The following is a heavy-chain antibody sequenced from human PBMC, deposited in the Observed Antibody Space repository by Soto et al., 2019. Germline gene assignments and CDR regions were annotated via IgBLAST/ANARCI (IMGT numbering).Heavy chain of an antibody. CDR2: ISSSSSYI. Sequence: GGSLRLSCAASGFTFSSYSMNWARQAPGKGLEWVSSISSSSSYIYYADSVKGRFTISRDNAKNSLYLQMNSLRAEDTAVYYCAREYSSSLGMGYWGQGTLVTVSS. V-gene: IGHV3-21*01. J-gene: IGHJ4*02. D-gene: IGHD6-6*01. CDR1: GFTFSSYS. CDR3: AREYSSSLGMGY.